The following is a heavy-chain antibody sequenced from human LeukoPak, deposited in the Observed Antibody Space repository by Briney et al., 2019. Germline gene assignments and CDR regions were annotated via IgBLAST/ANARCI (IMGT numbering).Heavy chain of an antibody. CDR2: MYYSGST. D-gene: IGHD1-1*01. Sequence: PSETLSLTCTVSGGXISSSSYYWGWIRQPPGKGLEWIGSMYYSGSTYYNPSLKSRVTISVDTSKNQFSLKLSSVTAADTAVYYCAREVSSTTIINYWGQGTLVTVSS. CDR3: AREVSSTTIINY. J-gene: IGHJ4*02. V-gene: IGHV4-39*02. CDR1: GGXISSSSYY.